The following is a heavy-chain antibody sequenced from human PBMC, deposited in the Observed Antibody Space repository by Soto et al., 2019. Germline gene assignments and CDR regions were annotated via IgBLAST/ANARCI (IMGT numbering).Heavy chain of an antibody. D-gene: IGHD1-26*01. Sequence: QVQLVQSGAEAKKPGASVKVSCKASGYTFIDYYIHWVRQAPGQGLEWMGWINPKSGATKYIYDSQGRVTMTRDTSITTAYMDLNRLTSDDTAVYYCAREFAVKTLLNSGSLHFDNWGQGTLVTVSS. J-gene: IGHJ4*02. CDR3: AREFAVKTLLNSGSLHFDN. CDR1: GYTFIDYY. CDR2: INPKSGAT. V-gene: IGHV1-2*02.